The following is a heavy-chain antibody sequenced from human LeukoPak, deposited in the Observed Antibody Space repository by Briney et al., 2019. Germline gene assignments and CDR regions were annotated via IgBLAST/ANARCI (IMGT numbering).Heavy chain of an antibody. D-gene: IGHD3-22*01. J-gene: IGHJ5*02. CDR1: GDSISSQY. CDR2: IYYSGST. CDR3: ARDRRYYDTSGSPLGWFDP. V-gene: IGHV4-59*11. Sequence: SETLSLTCTVSGDSISSQYWSWIRQPPGKGLEWIGCIYYSGSTDYSPSLKSRVTMSVDTSKNQFSLKLSSVTAADTAVYYCARDRRYYDTSGSPLGWFDPWGQGTLVTVSS.